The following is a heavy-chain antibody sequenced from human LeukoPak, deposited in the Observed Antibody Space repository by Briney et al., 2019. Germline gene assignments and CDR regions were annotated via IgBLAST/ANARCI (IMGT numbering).Heavy chain of an antibody. CDR3: ARGVYIAAAQYGY. CDR1: GGSISSYY. CDR2: IYYSGTT. Sequence: MASETLSLTCTVSGGSISSYYWSWIRQPPGKGLEWIGYIYYSGTTNYNPSLKSRVTISVDTSKNQFSLKLSSVTAADMAVYYCARGVYIAAAQYGYWGQGTLVTVSS. J-gene: IGHJ4*02. D-gene: IGHD6-13*01. V-gene: IGHV4-59*01.